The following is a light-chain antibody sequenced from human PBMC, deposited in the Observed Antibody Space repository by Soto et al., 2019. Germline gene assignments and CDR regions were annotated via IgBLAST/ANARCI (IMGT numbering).Light chain of an antibody. CDR2: DVT. J-gene: IGLJ1*01. CDR1: GNDVGAYNY. Sequence: QSVLAQPASVSGSPGQSVTISCTGTGNDVGAYNYVSWYQQHPGRPPKLMIYDVTKWPSGVPERSSGSKSGNTASLTISGLQAEDEADYFCCSYAGGYIYLFGTGTKVTVL. V-gene: IGLV2-11*01. CDR3: CSYAGGYIYL.